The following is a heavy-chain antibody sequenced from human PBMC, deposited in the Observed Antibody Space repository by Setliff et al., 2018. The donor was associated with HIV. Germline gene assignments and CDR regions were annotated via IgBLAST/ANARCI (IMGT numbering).Heavy chain of an antibody. Sequence: GGSLRLSCAASGFTFSSFSMHWARQAPGKGLEWISYITGSSNTMDYADSVKGRFTISRDNAKNSLFLQMNSLRTEDTAVYYCARDSGPYYDYVWGTYRPEYFQHWGQGTLVTVSS. CDR1: GFTFSSFS. CDR3: ARDSGPYYDYVWGTYRPEYFQH. D-gene: IGHD3-16*02. J-gene: IGHJ1*01. V-gene: IGHV3-48*04. CDR2: ITGSSNTM.